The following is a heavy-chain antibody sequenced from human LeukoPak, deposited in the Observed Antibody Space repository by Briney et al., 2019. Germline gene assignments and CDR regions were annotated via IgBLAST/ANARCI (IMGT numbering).Heavy chain of an antibody. CDR1: GASISISEKS. CDR2: IHSSGST. J-gene: IGHJ4*02. D-gene: IGHD2-15*01. V-gene: IGHV4-39*07. Sequence: PSETLSLTCSVSGASISISEKSWGWVRQPPGKGLEWIATIHSSGSTFYNPSLKSRATISVDTSKNQFSLKLSSVTAADTAVYYCARGHCSGGSCYSGFDYWGQGTLVTVSS. CDR3: ARGHCSGGSCYSGFDY.